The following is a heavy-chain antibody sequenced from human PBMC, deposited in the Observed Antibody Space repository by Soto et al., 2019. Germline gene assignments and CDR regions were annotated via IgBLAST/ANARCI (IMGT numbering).Heavy chain of an antibody. Sequence: SETLSLTCSVSNSSVNNRYYCCCIRQPPGRGLEWIASIYNSGSNHYNKSLKSRAKISVETSNHPFSLRLSSVPAADTVVYYCVGNTGGRYFDCWGQGTVVRVSS. J-gene: IGHJ4*02. CDR1: NSSVNNRYY. D-gene: IGHD6-19*01. V-gene: IGHV4-38-2*02. CDR2: IYNSGSN. CDR3: VGNTGGRYFDC.